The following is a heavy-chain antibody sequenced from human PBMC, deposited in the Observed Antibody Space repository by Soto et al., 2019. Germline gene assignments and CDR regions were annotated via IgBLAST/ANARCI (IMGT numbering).Heavy chain of an antibody. D-gene: IGHD3-10*01. J-gene: IGHJ5*02. Sequence: QVQLVQSEAEVKKPGSSVKVSCKASGGTFSSYAISWVRQAPGQGLEWMGGIIPIFGTANYAQKFQGRVTINADESTSTAYMELSSLRSEDTAVYYCARLPYYYGSGSLNWFDPWGQGTLVTVSS. CDR2: IIPIFGTA. CDR3: ARLPYYYGSGSLNWFDP. V-gene: IGHV1-69*01. CDR1: GGTFSSYA.